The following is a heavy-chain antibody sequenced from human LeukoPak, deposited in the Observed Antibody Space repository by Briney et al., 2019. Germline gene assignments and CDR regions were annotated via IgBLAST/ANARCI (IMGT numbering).Heavy chain of an antibody. CDR2: ISYDGSYT. V-gene: IGHV3-30*19. CDR1: GFTFSSYG. D-gene: IGHD3-9*01. CDR3: ARGAGGYFDWFTPPNWFDP. J-gene: IGHJ5*02. Sequence: GGSLRLSCAASGFTFSSYGIHWVRQAPGKGLEWVAIISYDGSYTSYADSVKGRFTISRDNSKNMLYLQMNSLRAEDTAVYYCARGAGGYFDWFTPPNWFDPWGQGTLVTVSS.